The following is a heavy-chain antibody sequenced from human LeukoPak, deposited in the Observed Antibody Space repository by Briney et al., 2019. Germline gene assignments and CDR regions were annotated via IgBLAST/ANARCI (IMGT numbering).Heavy chain of an antibody. CDR3: ARDQDDPLRYFDWLGEYYLDY. CDR1: GFTFSSYS. Sequence: PGGSLRLSCAASGFTFSSYSMNWVRQAPGKGLEWVSYISSSSSTICYADSVKGRFTISRDNAKNSLYLQMNSLRAEDTAVYYCARDQDDPLRYFDWLGEYYLDYWGQGTLVTVSS. V-gene: IGHV3-48*01. J-gene: IGHJ4*02. CDR2: ISSSSSTI. D-gene: IGHD3-9*01.